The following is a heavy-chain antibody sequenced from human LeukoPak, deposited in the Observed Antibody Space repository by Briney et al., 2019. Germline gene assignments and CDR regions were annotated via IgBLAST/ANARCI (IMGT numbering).Heavy chain of an antibody. D-gene: IGHD3-3*01. V-gene: IGHV4-59*01. CDR3: ARAYYDFWSGYFDY. CDR1: GGSISSYY. CDR2: IYYSGST. J-gene: IGHJ4*02. Sequence: SGTLSLTCTVSGGSISSYYWSWIRQPPGKGLEWIGYIYYSGSTNYNPSLKSRVTISVDTSKNQFSLKLSSVTAADTAVYYCARAYYDFWSGYFDYWGQGTLVTVSS.